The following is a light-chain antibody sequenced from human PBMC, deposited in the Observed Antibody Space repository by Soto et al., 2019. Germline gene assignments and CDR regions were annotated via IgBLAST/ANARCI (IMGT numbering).Light chain of an antibody. CDR3: QQGYSTPLYP. CDR1: QSISSD. J-gene: IGKJ2*01. V-gene: IGKV1-39*01. CDR2: AAS. Sequence: DIQMTQSPSSLSASVGDRVTITCRASQSISSDLNWYQQKPGKAPKLLIYAASSLQSGVPSRFSGSGSGTDFTLTISSLQPEDFATYYCQQGYSTPLYPVGQGPKLEIK.